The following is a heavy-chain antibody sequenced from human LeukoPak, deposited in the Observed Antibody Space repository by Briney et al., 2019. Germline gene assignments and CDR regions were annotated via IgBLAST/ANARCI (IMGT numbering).Heavy chain of an antibody. CDR1: GGSFSGYY. V-gene: IGHV4-34*01. CDR2: VERSGST. J-gene: IGHJ4*02. Sequence: PSETLSLTCAVYGGSFSGYYWSWIRQPPGKGLEWIGEVERSGSTNYNPSLKSRVTISVDTSKNQFSLKLSPVTAADTAVYYCVRGYGSGSYWNYWGQGTLVTVSS. CDR3: VRGYGSGSYWNY. D-gene: IGHD3-10*01.